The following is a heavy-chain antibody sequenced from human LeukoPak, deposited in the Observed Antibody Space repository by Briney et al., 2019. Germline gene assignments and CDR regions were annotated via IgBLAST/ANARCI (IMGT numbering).Heavy chain of an antibody. CDR3: ARDLEGYHYGSGNYPQ. V-gene: IGHV1-2*02. CDR1: GYTFTGYY. J-gene: IGHJ4*02. D-gene: IGHD3-10*01. CDR2: INPNSGGT. Sequence: ASMKVSCKASGYTFTGYYIHWLRQAPGQGLEWMGFINPNSGGTNYAQQFQGRVTMTRDTSISTAYMELSSLTSDDTAVYYCARDLEGYHYGSGNYPQWGQGTLITVFS.